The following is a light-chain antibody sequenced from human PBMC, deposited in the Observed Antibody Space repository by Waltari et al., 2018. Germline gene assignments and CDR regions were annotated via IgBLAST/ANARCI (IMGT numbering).Light chain of an antibody. CDR3: QQSYSTPYT. CDR2: AAS. J-gene: IGKJ2*01. V-gene: IGKV1-39*01. CDR1: QSISSY. Sequence: DIQMTQSPSSLSASVGVRVTITCRASQSISSYLNWYQQKPGKAPKLLIYAASSLQSGVPSRFSGSGSGTDFTLTISSLQPEDFATYYCQQSYSTPYTFGQGTKLEIK.